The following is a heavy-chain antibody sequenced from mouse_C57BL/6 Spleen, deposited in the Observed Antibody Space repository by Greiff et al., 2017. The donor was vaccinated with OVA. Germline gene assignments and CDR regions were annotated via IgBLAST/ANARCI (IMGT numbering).Heavy chain of an antibody. J-gene: IGHJ2*01. Sequence: VQLQQSGAELVRPGASVTLSCKASGYTFTDYEMHWVKQTPVHGLEWIGAIDPETGGTAYNQKFKGKAILTADKSSSTAYMELRSLTSEDSAVYYCTRWYDEGYFDYWGQGTTLTVAS. V-gene: IGHV1-15*01. CDR3: TRWYDEGYFDY. CDR2: IDPETGGT. D-gene: IGHD2-3*01. CDR1: GYTFTDYE.